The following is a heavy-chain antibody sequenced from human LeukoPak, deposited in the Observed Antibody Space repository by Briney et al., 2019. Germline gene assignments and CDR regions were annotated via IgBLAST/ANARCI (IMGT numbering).Heavy chain of an antibody. CDR2: ISYDGSNK. CDR1: GFTFSSYG. V-gene: IGHV3-30*03. D-gene: IGHD2-15*01. Sequence: GGSLRLSCAASGFTFSSYGMHWVRQAPGKGLEWVAVISYDGSNKYYADSVKGRFTISRDNSKNTLYLQMNSLRAEDTAVYYCAAQYCSGGSCYPIDYWGQGTLVTVSS. J-gene: IGHJ4*02. CDR3: AAQYCSGGSCYPIDY.